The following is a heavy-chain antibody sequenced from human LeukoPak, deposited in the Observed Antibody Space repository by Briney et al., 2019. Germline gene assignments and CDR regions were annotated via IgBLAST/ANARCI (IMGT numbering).Heavy chain of an antibody. J-gene: IGHJ4*02. D-gene: IGHD3-10*01. CDR2: ISSSGSTI. CDR1: GFTFSSYE. CDR3: ARDYYYYDSGSYYSNIAN. Sequence: PGGSLRLSCAASGFTFSSYEMNWVRQAPGKGPEWVSYISSSGSTIYYADSVKGRFTISRDNAKNSLFLQMNSLRVEDTAVYYCARDYYYYDSGSYYSNIANWGQGTLVTVSS. V-gene: IGHV3-48*03.